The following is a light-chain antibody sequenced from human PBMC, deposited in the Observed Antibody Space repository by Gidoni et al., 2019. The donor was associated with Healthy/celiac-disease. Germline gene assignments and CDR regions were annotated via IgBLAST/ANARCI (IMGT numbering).Light chain of an antibody. J-gene: IGKJ4*01. CDR3: QQSYSTPRT. V-gene: IGKV1-39*01. Sequence: DIQMTQSPSSLSASVGDRVTITCRASQSISSDSNWYQQKPGKAPKLLIYAASSLQSGVPSRFSGSGSGTDFTLTISRLQPEDCATYYCQQSYSTPRTFGGGTKVEIK. CDR1: QSISSD. CDR2: AAS.